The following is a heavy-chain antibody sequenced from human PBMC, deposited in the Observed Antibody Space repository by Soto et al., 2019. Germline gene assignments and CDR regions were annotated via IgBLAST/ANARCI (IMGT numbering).Heavy chain of an antibody. D-gene: IGHD3-22*01. J-gene: IGHJ4*02. CDR3: ARKVSYYDSSGYYQSFFDY. V-gene: IGHV3-48*02. CDR2: ISSSSSTI. CDR1: GFTFSSYS. Sequence: GGSLRLSCAASGFTFSSYSMNWVHQAPGKGLEWVSYISSSSSTIYYADSVKGRFTISRDNAKNSLYLQMNSLRDEDTAVYYCARKVSYYDSSGYYQSFFDYWGQGTLVTVSS.